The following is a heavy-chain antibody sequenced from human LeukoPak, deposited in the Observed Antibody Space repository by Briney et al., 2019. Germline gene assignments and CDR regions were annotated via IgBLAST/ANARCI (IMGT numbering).Heavy chain of an antibody. J-gene: IGHJ4*02. D-gene: IGHD6-13*01. CDR1: GFTFRTYA. CDR2: ISVSGATT. V-gene: IGHV3-23*01. CDR3: ASRLVATGTKYFDY. Sequence: GGSLRLSCAASGFTFRTYAMSWVRQAPGKGLEWASTISVSGATTYYADSVEGRFTISRDNSKNTLYLQINSLRADDTAVYYCASRLVATGTKYFDYWGQGTLVTVSS.